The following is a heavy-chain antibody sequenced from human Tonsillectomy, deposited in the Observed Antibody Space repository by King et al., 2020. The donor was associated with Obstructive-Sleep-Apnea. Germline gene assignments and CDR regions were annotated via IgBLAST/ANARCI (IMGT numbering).Heavy chain of an antibody. Sequence: VQLQESGPGLVKPSETLSLNCTVSGGSISSYYWSWIRQPPGKGLEWIGYIYYSGSTNYNPSLKSRVTISVDTSKNQFSLKLSSVTAADTAVYYCARAEWELPTYWGQGTLVTVSS. J-gene: IGHJ4*02. D-gene: IGHD1-26*01. V-gene: IGHV4-59*01. CDR3: ARAEWELPTY. CDR1: GGSISSYY. CDR2: IYYSGST.